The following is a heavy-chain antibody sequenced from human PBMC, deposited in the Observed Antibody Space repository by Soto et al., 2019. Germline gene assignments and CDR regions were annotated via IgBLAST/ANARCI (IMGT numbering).Heavy chain of an antibody. Sequence: ELQLLESGGGLVQPGGSLRLSCAASGFTFSSYAMSWVRQAPGKGLEWVSGISVSGDSTHYAESMKGRFTISRDNSKNTLYVEMNSLRAEDTAVYYCAKALSPNCAGSSCPCGMHVWGQGTRVTVSS. V-gene: IGHV3-23*01. CDR1: GFTFSSYA. CDR3: AKALSPNCAGSSCPCGMHV. D-gene: IGHD2-15*01. CDR2: ISVSGDST. J-gene: IGHJ6*02.